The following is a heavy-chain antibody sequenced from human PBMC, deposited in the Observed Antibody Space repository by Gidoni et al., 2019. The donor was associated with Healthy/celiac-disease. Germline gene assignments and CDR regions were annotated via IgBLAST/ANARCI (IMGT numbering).Heavy chain of an antibody. V-gene: IGHV3-30*18. CDR3: AKGGKGYYYYMDV. Sequence: QVQLVESGGGVVQPGRSLRLSCSASGFPFSSYGMHGVRQAPGKGLEWVAVISYDGSNKYYADSVKGRFTISRDNSKNTLYLQMNSLRAEDTAVYYCAKGGKGYYYYMDVWGKGTTVTVSS. D-gene: IGHD3-10*01. CDR2: ISYDGSNK. CDR1: GFPFSSYG. J-gene: IGHJ6*03.